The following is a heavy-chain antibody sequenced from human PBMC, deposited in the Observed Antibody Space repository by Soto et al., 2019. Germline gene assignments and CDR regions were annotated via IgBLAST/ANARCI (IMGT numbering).Heavy chain of an antibody. CDR2: IIPIFGTA. Sequence: SVKVSCKASGGTFSSYAISWVRQAPGQGLEWMGGIIPIFGTANYAQQFQGRVTITADESTSTAYMELSSLRSEETAVYYCGRASEIVVVPATGYYYGMDVWGQGTTVTVSS. CDR3: GRASEIVVVPATGYYYGMDV. D-gene: IGHD2-2*01. J-gene: IGHJ6*02. CDR1: GGTFSSYA. V-gene: IGHV1-69*13.